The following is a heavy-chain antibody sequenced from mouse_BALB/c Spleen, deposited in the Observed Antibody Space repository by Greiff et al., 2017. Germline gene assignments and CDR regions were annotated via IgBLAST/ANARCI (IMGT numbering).Heavy chain of an antibody. D-gene: IGHD3-1*01. V-gene: IGHV2-2*02. CDR3: ARRGAARASFAY. Sequence: VKLQESGPGLVQPSQSPSITCTVSGFSLTSYGVHWVRQSPGKGLEWLGVIWSGGSTDYNAAFISRLSISKDNSKSQVFFKMNSLQANDTAIYYCARRGAARASFAYWGQGTLVTVSA. J-gene: IGHJ3*01. CDR2: IWSGGST. CDR1: GFSLTSYG.